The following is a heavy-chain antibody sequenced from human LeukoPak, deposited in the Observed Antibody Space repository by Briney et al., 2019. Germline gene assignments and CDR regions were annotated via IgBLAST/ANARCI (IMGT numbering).Heavy chain of an antibody. V-gene: IGHV3-7*01. CDR1: GFTFSTYW. CDR2: IKEDGSKG. J-gene: IGHJ4*02. CDR3: AEDAPGYGAYDD. Sequence: GGSLRLSCAASGFTFSTYWMSWVRQAPGKGLEWVANIKEDGSKGYYGDSVKGRFTISRDNAKSSLFLQMNSLRAEDTAVYYCAEDAPGYGAYDDWGQGILVTVSS. D-gene: IGHD5-12*01.